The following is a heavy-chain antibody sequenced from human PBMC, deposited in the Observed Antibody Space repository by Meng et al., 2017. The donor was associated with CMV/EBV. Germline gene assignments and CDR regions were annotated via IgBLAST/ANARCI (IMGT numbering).Heavy chain of an antibody. Sequence: QVVQSGGGLVKPGGYLRLACAASGFTFSDYYMSWIRQAPGKGLEWVSYISSSSSYTNYADSVKGRFTISRDNAKNSLYLQMNSLRAEDTAVYYCARAGVAAAGTFGYWGQGTLVTVSS. CDR1: GFTFSDYY. CDR3: ARAGVAAAGTFGY. D-gene: IGHD6-13*01. J-gene: IGHJ4*02. CDR2: ISSSSSYT. V-gene: IGHV3-11*05.